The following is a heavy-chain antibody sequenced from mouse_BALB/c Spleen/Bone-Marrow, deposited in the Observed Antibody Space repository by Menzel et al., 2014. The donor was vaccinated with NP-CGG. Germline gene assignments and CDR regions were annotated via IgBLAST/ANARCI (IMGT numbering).Heavy chain of an antibody. V-gene: IGHV7-3*02. D-gene: IGHD2-5*01. J-gene: IGHJ1*01. CDR2: IRNKPNGYTT. CDR1: GFTLTDYY. Sequence: DVHLVESGGGLAQPGGSLRLSCAPSGFTLTDYYMSWARQPPGKAIEWLGFIRNKPNGYTTEYSASVRGRLTISIDNSQSIHYLQKNTLRTEDSVTEYCARDINSIYNLYFDVWGAGTTVTISS. CDR3: ARDINSIYNLYFDV.